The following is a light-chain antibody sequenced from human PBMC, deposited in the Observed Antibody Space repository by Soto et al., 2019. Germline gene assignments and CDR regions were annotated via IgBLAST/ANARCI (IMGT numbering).Light chain of an antibody. CDR2: GAS. Sequence: EMVMTQSPATLSVSPGERATLSCRASQSVSTNLAWYQHKPGQPPRLLFYGASTRATGIPARFSGSASGTEFTLTIGSLQSEDFAVYYCQQYGSSLFTFGPGTKVDIK. CDR3: QQYGSSLFT. CDR1: QSVSTN. J-gene: IGKJ3*01. V-gene: IGKV3-15*01.